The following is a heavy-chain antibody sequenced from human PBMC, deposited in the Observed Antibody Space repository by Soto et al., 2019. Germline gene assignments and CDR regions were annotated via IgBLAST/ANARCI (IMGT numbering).Heavy chain of an antibody. Sequence: QVQLVESGGGVVQPGRSLRLSCASSGFTFRTYGMHWVRLAPGKGLEWVAVITNDGSEKYYADSVKGRFAISRDNSLNTLFLQMNSLRDEDTAVYYCAKYVYDTGCHVPFDPWVQGTLVTVSS. CDR2: ITNDGSEK. CDR3: AKYVYDTGCHVPFDP. D-gene: IGHD2-2*01. J-gene: IGHJ5*02. V-gene: IGHV3-30*18. CDR1: GFTFRTYG.